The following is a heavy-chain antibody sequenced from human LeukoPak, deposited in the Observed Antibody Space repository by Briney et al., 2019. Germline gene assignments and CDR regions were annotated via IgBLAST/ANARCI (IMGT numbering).Heavy chain of an antibody. J-gene: IGHJ4*02. V-gene: IGHV3-7*01. CDR1: GFTFSSYW. CDR3: ARRSLGGSYGIDY. CDR2: IKQDGSEK. Sequence: GGSLRLSCAASGFTFSSYWMSWVRQAPGKGLEWVANIKQDGSEKYYVDSVKGRFTISRDNAKNSLYLQMNSLRAEDTAVYYCARRSLGGSYGIDYWGQGTLVTVSS. D-gene: IGHD1-26*01.